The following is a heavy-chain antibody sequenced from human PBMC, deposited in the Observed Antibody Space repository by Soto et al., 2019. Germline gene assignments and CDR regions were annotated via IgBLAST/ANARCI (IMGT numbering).Heavy chain of an antibody. V-gene: IGHV3-23*01. J-gene: IGHJ6*02. Sequence: SLRLSCAASGFTFSSYAMSLVRQAPGKGLEWVSAISGSGGSTYYADSVKGRFTISRDNSKNTLYLQMNSLRAEDTAVYYCAKAVTTMIVVVITDYYYYGMDVWGQGTTVTVSS. CDR2: ISGSGGST. CDR3: AKAVTTMIVVVITDYYYYGMDV. CDR1: GFTFSSYA. D-gene: IGHD3-22*01.